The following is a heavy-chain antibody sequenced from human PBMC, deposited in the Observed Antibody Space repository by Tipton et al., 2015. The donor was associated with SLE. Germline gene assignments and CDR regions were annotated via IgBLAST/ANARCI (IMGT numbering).Heavy chain of an antibody. CDR3: ARGTETGVVPRFRDDAFDI. V-gene: IGHV4-4*07. CDR2: IYTSGST. J-gene: IGHJ3*02. D-gene: IGHD2-2*01. Sequence: TLSLTCTVSGGSISSYYWSWIRQPAGKGRVWIGRIYTSGSTNYNPSLKSRVTISVDTSKNQFSLKLSSVTAADTAVYYCARGTETGVVPRFRDDAFDIWGQGIMVTVSS. CDR1: GGSISSYY.